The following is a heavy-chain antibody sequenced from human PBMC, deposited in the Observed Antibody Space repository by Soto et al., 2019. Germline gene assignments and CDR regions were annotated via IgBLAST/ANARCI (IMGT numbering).Heavy chain of an antibody. CDR1: GVSINSRTYY. D-gene: IGHD3-16*01. CDR3: ARQWRGQQVMFRLEGFDP. CDR2: VSSGGTT. Sequence: PSETLSLTCTVSGVSINSRTYYWAWIRQPPGKGLEWIGTVSSGGTTYSNPSLKSRLTISVDTSKNQFSLNLNSVTAADTAVYFCARQWRGQQVMFRLEGFDPWGQGSLVNVSS. V-gene: IGHV4-39*01. J-gene: IGHJ5*02.